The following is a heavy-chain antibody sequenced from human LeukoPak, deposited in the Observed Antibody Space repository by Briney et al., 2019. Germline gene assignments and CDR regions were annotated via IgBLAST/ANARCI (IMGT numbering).Heavy chain of an antibody. D-gene: IGHD4-23*01. J-gene: IGHJ4*02. CDR2: IKADGSGK. Sequence: GGSLRLSCVASGYTFSSSWMTWVRQAPGMGLERVANIKADGSGKYYVDSVRGRFSISRDNSKNTLYLQMNSLRAEDTAVYYCARDSTPSYGGNSEGLLGYWGQGTLVTVSS. V-gene: IGHV3-7*03. CDR1: GYTFSSSW. CDR3: ARDSTPSYGGNSEGLLGY.